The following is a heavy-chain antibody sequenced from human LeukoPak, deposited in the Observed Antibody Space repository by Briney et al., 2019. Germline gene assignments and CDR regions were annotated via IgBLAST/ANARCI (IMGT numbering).Heavy chain of an antibody. CDR2: INYRGST. CDR3: ARRDCSGGSCQYFDY. J-gene: IGHJ4*02. CDR1: GGSIGSSDYY. D-gene: IGHD2-15*01. Sequence: SETLSLTCTVSGGSIGSSDYYWGWIRQPPGKGLEWIGIINYRGSTYYNPSLKSRVTTSVDTSKNQFSLKLSSVTAADTAMYYCARRDCSGGSCQYFDYWGQGTQVTVSS. V-gene: IGHV4-39*01.